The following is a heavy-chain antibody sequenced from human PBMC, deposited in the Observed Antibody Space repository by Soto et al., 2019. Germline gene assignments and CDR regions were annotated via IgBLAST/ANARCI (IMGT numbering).Heavy chain of an antibody. D-gene: IGHD6-13*01. J-gene: IGHJ4*02. CDR2: ISYDGTNK. Sequence: QVQLVESGGGVVQPGRSLRLSCAASGFTFRTYAMDWVRQAPGKGLEWVAVISYDGTNKYYADSVKGRFTISRDNSKNTLSLQMNSLRPEDTAVYYCARGDSNSWSDFWGQVTLLTVSS. V-gene: IGHV3-30*01. CDR3: ARGDSNSWSDF. CDR1: GFTFRTYA.